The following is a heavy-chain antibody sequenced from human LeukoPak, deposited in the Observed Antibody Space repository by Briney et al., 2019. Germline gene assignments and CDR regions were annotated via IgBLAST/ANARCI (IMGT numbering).Heavy chain of an antibody. J-gene: IGHJ6*03. D-gene: IGHD6-13*01. V-gene: IGHV4-59*01. CDR1: GGSFSEYW. Sequence: SETLSLTCAVYGGSFSEYWWTWIRQSPGKGLEGIGYIYYSGSTNYNPSLKSRVTISVDTSKNQFSLKLSSVTAADTAVYYCASLRAAALPGGYYYYYYMDVWGKGTTVTISS. CDR3: ASLRAAALPGGYYYYYYMDV. CDR2: IYYSGST.